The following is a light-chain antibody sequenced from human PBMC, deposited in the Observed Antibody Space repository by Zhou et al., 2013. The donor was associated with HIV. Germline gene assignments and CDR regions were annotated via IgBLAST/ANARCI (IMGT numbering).Light chain of an antibody. V-gene: IGKV3-20*01. CDR2: GAS. CDR3: QQYGSSPYT. J-gene: IGKJ2*01. Sequence: EIVLTQSPGTLSLSPGERATLSCRASQSVSSNYLAWYQQRGGQGPRLLIYGASSRATGIPDRFSGSGSGTDFTLTISRLEPEDFAVYYCQQYGSSPYTFGQGTKLEIK. CDR1: QSVSSNY.